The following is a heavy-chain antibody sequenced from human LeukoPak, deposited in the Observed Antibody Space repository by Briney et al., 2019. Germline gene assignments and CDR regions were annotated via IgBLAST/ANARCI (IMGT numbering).Heavy chain of an antibody. D-gene: IGHD6-19*01. CDR2: INTDGRTT. V-gene: IGHV3-74*01. CDR3: ARGQAVYSSGWFAEYFQH. J-gene: IGHJ1*01. CDR1: GFTFRTYW. Sequence: PGGSLRLSCAASGFTFRTYWMHWVRQAPGKGLVWVSRINTDGRTTNYADSVKGRFSISRDNSKDTLYLQMNSLRADDTAVYYCARGQAVYSSGWFAEYFQHWGQGTLVTVSS.